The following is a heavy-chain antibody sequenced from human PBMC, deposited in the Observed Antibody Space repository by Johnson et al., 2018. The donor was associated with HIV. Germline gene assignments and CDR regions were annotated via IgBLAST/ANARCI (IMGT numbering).Heavy chain of an antibody. CDR1: GFTFDDYG. J-gene: IGHJ3*02. D-gene: IGHD1-26*01. CDR3: ARVEWELDGFDS. V-gene: IGHV3-23*04. CDR2: ITGSSGST. Sequence: EVQLVESGGGVVRPGESLRLSCTASGFTFDDYGMSWVRQVPGKGLEWVSTITGSSGSTYYADSVKGRFTISRDNSKNTLFLQMNSLRAEDTAVYYCARVEWELDGFDSWGQGTMVTVYS.